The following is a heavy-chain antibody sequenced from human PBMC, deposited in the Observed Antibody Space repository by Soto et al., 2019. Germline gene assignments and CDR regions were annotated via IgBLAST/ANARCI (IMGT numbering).Heavy chain of an antibody. D-gene: IGHD2-8*01. CDR3: ARGKRAYAMNWFDP. Sequence: PSETLSLTCAVSGGSISSGGYSWSWIRQPPGKGLEWIGYIYHSGSTYYNPSLKSRVTISVDRSKNQFSLKLSSVTAADTAVYYCARGKRAYAMNWFDPWGQGTLVTVSS. V-gene: IGHV4-30-2*01. CDR1: GGSISSGGYS. CDR2: IYHSGST. J-gene: IGHJ5*02.